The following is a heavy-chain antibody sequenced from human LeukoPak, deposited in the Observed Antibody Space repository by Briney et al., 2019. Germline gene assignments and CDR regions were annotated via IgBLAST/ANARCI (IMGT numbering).Heavy chain of an antibody. V-gene: IGHV1-69*05. J-gene: IGHJ3*02. D-gene: IGHD3-22*01. CDR1: GGTFSSYA. CDR2: IIPIFGTA. CDR3: ASYSSGYFAFDI. Sequence: SVKVSCKASGGTFSSYAISWVRKAPGQGLEWMGRIIPIFGTANYAQKFQGRVTITTDESTSTAYMELSSLRSEDTAVYYCASYSSGYFAFDIWGQGTMVTVSS.